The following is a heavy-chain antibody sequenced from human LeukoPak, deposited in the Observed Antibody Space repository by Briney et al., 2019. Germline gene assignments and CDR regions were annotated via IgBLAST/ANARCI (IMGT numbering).Heavy chain of an antibody. CDR1: RFTFSSYW. D-gene: IGHD4-23*01. V-gene: IGHV3-7*04. Sequence: GSLRLSCAASRFTFSSYWMCWVRQAPGKGLEWVANMKQDGSEKYYVDSVRGRFTISRDNAKNSLYLQMHSLKAEDTAVYYCARAVGNSGSDYWGQGTLVTVSS. CDR3: ARAVGNSGSDY. J-gene: IGHJ4*02. CDR2: MKQDGSEK.